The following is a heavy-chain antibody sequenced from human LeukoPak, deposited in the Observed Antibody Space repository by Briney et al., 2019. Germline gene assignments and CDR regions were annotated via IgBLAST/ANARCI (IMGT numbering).Heavy chain of an antibody. Sequence: GGSLRLSCAASGFTFSSYSMNWVRQAPGKGLEWVSSISSSSSYIYYADSVKGRFTISRDYAKNSLYLQMNSLRAEDTAVYYCARDLGIAVELYYFDYWGQGTLVTVSS. CDR1: GFTFSSYS. CDR2: ISSSSSYI. J-gene: IGHJ4*02. CDR3: ARDLGIAVELYYFDY. V-gene: IGHV3-21*01. D-gene: IGHD6-19*01.